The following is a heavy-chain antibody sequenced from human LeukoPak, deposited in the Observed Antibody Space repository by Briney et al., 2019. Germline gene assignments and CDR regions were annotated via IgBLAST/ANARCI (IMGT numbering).Heavy chain of an antibody. D-gene: IGHD2-15*01. V-gene: IGHV4-59*01. J-gene: IGHJ5*02. Sequence: SETLSLTCTVSGGSISSYYWSWIRQPPGKGLEWIGYIYYSGSTNYNPSLKSRVTISVDTSKNQFSLKLSSVTAADTAVYYCAREMGYCSGGSCYPGWFDPWGQGTLVTVSS. CDR2: IYYSGST. CDR3: AREMGYCSGGSCYPGWFDP. CDR1: GGSISSYY.